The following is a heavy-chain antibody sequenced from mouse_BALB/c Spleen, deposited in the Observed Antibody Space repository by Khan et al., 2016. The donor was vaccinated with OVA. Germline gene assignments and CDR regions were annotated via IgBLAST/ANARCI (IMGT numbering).Heavy chain of an antibody. V-gene: IGHV1-85*01. CDR2: IFPGDGST. CDR3: ARGGYGGFAY. Sequence: QVQLQQSGAELVKPGASVKLSCKASGYTFTSYDMNWVRQRPEQGLEWIGWIFPGDGSTIYNEKFKDKATLTTDKSSSTASMQLSRLTSEDSAVYFCARGGYGGFAYWGQGTLVTVSA. D-gene: IGHD2-14*01. CDR1: GYTFTSYD. J-gene: IGHJ3*01.